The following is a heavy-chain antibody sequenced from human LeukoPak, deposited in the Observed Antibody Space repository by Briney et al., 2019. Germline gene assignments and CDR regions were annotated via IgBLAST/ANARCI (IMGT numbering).Heavy chain of an antibody. D-gene: IGHD3-16*01. CDR3: AKDLSGEAGFDY. CDR2: ISGSGGST. J-gene: IGHJ4*02. CDR1: GFTFSSYA. Sequence: GGSLRLSCAASGFTFSSYAMSWVRQAPGKGLEWVSAISGSGGSTYYADSVKGRFTISRDNSKNTLYLQMNSLIAEGTAVYYCAKDLSGEAGFDYWGQGTLVTVSS. V-gene: IGHV3-23*01.